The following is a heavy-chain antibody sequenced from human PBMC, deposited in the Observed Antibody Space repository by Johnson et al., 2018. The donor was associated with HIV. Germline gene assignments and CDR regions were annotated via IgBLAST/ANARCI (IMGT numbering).Heavy chain of an antibody. Sequence: VQLVESGGGLIQPGGSLRLSCAVSGLSVSINYITWVRQAPGKGLEWVSVIHSGGSTYYADSVEGRFTISRDNSKNTVLLQMNSLRVEDTAVYYCARGGHCGGDCAGAKQALDNWGQGTRVTVSS. CDR1: GLSVSINY. V-gene: IGHV3-53*01. CDR2: IHSGGST. J-gene: IGHJ3*02. CDR3: ARGGHCGGDCAGAKQALDN. D-gene: IGHD2-21*01.